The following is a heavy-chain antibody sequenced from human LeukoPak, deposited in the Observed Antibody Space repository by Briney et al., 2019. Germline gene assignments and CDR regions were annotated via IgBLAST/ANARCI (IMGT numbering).Heavy chain of an antibody. CDR2: INVYNDYT. Sequence: ASVKVSCKXSGYTFTDYGITWVRQAPGQGLEWMGWINVYNDYTTYSQKFQGRVAMTTDTSTSTAYLEVRSLTSDDTAVYYCAGGTIFGAGNWFDPWGQGTLVTVSA. CDR1: GYTFTDYG. CDR3: AGGTIFGAGNWFDP. V-gene: IGHV1-18*01. J-gene: IGHJ5*02. D-gene: IGHD3-3*01.